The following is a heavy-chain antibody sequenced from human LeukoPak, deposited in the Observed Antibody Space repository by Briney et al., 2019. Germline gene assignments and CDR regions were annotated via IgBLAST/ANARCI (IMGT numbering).Heavy chain of an antibody. Sequence: ASVKVSCKASGYTFTGCYMHWVRQAPGQGLEWMGWINPNSGGTNYAQKFQGRVTMTRDTSISTAYMELSRLRSDDTAVYYCARDGYSYGPDFDYWGQGTLVTVSS. D-gene: IGHD5-18*01. CDR3: ARDGYSYGPDFDY. J-gene: IGHJ4*02. V-gene: IGHV1-2*02. CDR1: GYTFTGCY. CDR2: INPNSGGT.